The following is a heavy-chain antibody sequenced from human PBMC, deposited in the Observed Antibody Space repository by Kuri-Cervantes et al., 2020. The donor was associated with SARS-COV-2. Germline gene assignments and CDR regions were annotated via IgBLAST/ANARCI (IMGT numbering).Heavy chain of an antibody. CDR3: VRHPPIAVADYYFDY. Sequence: SETLSLTCSVSGGSISSRNFYWGWIRQPPGKGLEWIGNIYYSGSTYYSPSLKSRVTIFMDTSKDQFPLKLSSVTAADTAVYYCVRHPPIAVADYYFDYWGQGALVTVSS. CDR1: GGSISSRNFY. V-gene: IGHV4-39*01. J-gene: IGHJ4*02. D-gene: IGHD6-19*01. CDR2: IYYSGST.